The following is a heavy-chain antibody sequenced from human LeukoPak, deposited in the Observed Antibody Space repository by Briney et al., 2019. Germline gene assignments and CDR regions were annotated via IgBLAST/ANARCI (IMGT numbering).Heavy chain of an antibody. CDR3: ATIAAAGTEVY. V-gene: IGHV3-30*03. D-gene: IGHD6-13*01. CDR1: GLTFSSYG. J-gene: IGHJ4*02. CDR2: ISYDGSNK. Sequence: GGSLRLSCAASGLTFSSYGMHWVRQAPGKGLGWVAVISYDGSNKYYADSVKGRFTISRDNSKNTLYLQMNSLRAEDTAVYYCATIAAAGTEVYWGQGTLVTVSS.